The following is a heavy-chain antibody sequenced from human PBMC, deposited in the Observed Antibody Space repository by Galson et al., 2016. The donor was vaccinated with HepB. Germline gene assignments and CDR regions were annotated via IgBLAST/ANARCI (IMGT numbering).Heavy chain of an antibody. Sequence: SLRLSCAASGFIFSIYAMNWVRQAPGKGLEWVSTIMHSGATTYYADSVRGRFTVSRDNFRNTLYLQMNNLRPEDTAVYYCSKDFGREVYGSSGPWGQGALVTV. CDR1: GFIFSIYA. J-gene: IGHJ5*02. CDR3: SKDFGREVYGSSGP. CDR2: IMHSGATT. V-gene: IGHV3-23*01. D-gene: IGHD3-22*01.